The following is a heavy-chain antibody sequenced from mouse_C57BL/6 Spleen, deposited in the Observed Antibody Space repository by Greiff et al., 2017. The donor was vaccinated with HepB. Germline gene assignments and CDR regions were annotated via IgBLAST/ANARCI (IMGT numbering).Heavy chain of an antibody. Sequence: EVKLMESGPGLVKPGDSVKISCKASGYSFTGYFMNWVMQSHGKSLEWIGRINPYNGDTFYNQKFKGKATLTVDKSSSTAHMELRSLTSEDSAVYYCARDEPLYYYGSSYLYWYFDVWGTGTTVTVSS. CDR1: GYSFTGYF. D-gene: IGHD1-1*01. V-gene: IGHV1-20*01. J-gene: IGHJ1*03. CDR3: ARDEPLYYYGSSYLYWYFDV. CDR2: INPYNGDT.